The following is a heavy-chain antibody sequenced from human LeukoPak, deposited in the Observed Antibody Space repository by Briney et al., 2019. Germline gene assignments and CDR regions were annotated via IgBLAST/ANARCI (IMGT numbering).Heavy chain of an antibody. CDR3: AKGSGNGYGSGPFDY. CDR2: ISTDAGET. J-gene: IGHJ4*02. D-gene: IGHD3-10*01. V-gene: IGHV3-23*01. CDR1: GFTFSNSG. Sequence: GGSLRLSCAASGFTFSNSGMSWVRQAPGKGLEWVSAISTDAGETHYADFVKGRFTISRDNSKNTVSLQMSSLRAEDTALYYCAKGSGNGYGSGPFDYWGQGTLVTVSS.